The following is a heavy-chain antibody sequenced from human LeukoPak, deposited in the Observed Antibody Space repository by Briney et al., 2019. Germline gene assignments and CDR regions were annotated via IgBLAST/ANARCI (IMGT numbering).Heavy chain of an antibody. V-gene: IGHV4-34*01. CDR3: ARGREEWDPGAFDI. CDR1: GGSFSGYY. D-gene: IGHD1-26*01. CDR2: INHSGST. Sequence: SETLSLTCDVYGGSFSGYYWTWVRQPPGKGLEWIGEINHSGSTNYSPSLESRVTISVDKSKSHFSLKLSSVTAADTAVYYCARGREEWDPGAFDIWGQGTVVTVSS. J-gene: IGHJ3*02.